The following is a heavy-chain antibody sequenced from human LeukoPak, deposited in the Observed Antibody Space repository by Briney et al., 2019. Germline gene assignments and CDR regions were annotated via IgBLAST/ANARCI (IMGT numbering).Heavy chain of an antibody. CDR3: ARDRYYDFWSGPKTDY. J-gene: IGHJ4*02. CDR1: GYTFTSNG. D-gene: IGHD3-3*01. Sequence: ASVKVSCKASGYTFTSNGISWVRQAPGQGLEWMGWISAYNGNTNYEQKLQGRVTMTTDTSTSTAYMELRSLRSDDTAVYYCARDRYYDFWSGPKTDYWGQGTLVTVSS. V-gene: IGHV1-18*01. CDR2: ISAYNGNT.